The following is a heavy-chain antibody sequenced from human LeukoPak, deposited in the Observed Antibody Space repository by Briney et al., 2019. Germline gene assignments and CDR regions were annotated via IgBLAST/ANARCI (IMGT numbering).Heavy chain of an antibody. CDR1: GGSIGSGGYS. J-gene: IGHJ4*02. V-gene: IGHV4-30-2*01. CDR3: ARGRYGWLPFDY. CDR2: IYHSGST. Sequence: PSETLSLTCAVSGGSIGSGGYSWSWIRQPPGKGLEWIGYIYHSGSTYYNPSLKSRVTISVDRSKNQFTLKLSSVTAADTAVYYCARGRYGWLPFDYWGQGTLVTVSS. D-gene: IGHD3-16*01.